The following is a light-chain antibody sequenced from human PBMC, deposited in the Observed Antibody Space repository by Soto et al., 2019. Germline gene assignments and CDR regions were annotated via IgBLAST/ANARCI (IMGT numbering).Light chain of an antibody. V-gene: IGLV2-14*01. CDR3: WSYAGTTTPCV. Sequence: SVLTQPASVSGSPGQSITISCTGSNTDIGNYKYVSWYQQHPVKAPKLMIYEVSNRPSGVSNRFSGSKSGNTASLTISGLQAEDESDYYSWSYAGTTTPCVFARGTTVTV. CDR1: NTDIGNYKY. CDR2: EVS. J-gene: IGLJ1*01.